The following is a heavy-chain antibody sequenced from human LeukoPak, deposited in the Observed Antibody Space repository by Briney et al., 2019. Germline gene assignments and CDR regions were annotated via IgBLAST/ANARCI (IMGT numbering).Heavy chain of an antibody. CDR2: INPSGGST. J-gene: IGHJ4*02. CDR1: GYTFTSYY. CDR3: ARPAHDYVWGSYRFEWYFDY. V-gene: IGHV1-46*01. D-gene: IGHD3-16*02. Sequence: ASVKVSCKASGYTFTSYYMHWVRQAPGQGLEWMGIINPSGGSTSYAQKFQGRVTMTRDTSTSTVYMELSSLRSEDTAVYYCARPAHDYVWGSYRFEWYFDYWGQGTLVTVSS.